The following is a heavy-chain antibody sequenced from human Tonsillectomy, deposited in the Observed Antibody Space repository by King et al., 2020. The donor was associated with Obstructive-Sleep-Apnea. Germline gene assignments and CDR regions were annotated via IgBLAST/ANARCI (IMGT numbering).Heavy chain of an antibody. D-gene: IGHD3-3*01. CDR2: IYGGESV. CDR3: ARGWWGDDFWSGYHGFDI. V-gene: IGHV3-53*04. Sequence: VQLVESGGGLVQPGGSLRLSCAASGLSVRANYMTWVRQAPGKGLEWVTLIYGGESVYYADFVKGRFTISRHNSNNTVYLQINSLRTEDTAVYYCARGWWGDDFWSGYHGFDIWGQGTVVTVSS. CDR1: GLSVRANY. J-gene: IGHJ3*02.